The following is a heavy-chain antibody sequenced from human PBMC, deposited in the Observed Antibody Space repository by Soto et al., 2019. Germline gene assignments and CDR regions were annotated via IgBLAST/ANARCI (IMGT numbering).Heavy chain of an antibody. CDR1: GYTFTSSY. V-gene: IGHV1-46*01. J-gene: IGHJ6*02. Sequence: QVQLVQSGAEVKKPGASVKVSCKASGYTFTSSYIHWVRQAPGQGPEWMGIINPSGGGSCYAQKVQGRVTMTRDTSTRTVYMELNSLRSEDTAVYYCARGSGASGLDVWGQGTTVTVSS. CDR2: INPSGGGS. D-gene: IGHD2-15*01. CDR3: ARGSGASGLDV.